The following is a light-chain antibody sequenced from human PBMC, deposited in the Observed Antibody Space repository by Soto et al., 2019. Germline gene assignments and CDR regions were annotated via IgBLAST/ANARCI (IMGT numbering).Light chain of an antibody. CDR1: SSDVGGHDH. Sequence: QSALTQPPSASGSPGQSVTISCTGTSSDVGGHDHVSWYQQHPGKAPKLLIYGVTKRPSGVPDRFSGSKSGNTASLTVSGLQTEDEADYYCSSYAGNTNVVFGGGTKLTV. CDR2: GVT. V-gene: IGLV2-8*01. J-gene: IGLJ3*02. CDR3: SSYAGNTNVV.